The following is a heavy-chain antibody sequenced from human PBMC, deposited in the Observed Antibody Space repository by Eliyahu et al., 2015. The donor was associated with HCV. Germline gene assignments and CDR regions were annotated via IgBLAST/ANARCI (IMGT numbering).Heavy chain of an antibody. Sequence: DVHLLESGGGLVQPGXSLXLSCAXSXFTFSNYAMTWXRQAPGKGLEWVSAIGSTGADTHYTDSVKGHFTISRDNAKNTLYLQMNNLRAEDTAIYYCARRSPRRDGGEFWGQGTVVTVSS. CDR1: XFTFSNYA. J-gene: IGHJ3*01. CDR2: IGSTGADT. CDR3: ARRSPRRDGGEF. V-gene: IGHV3-23*01. D-gene: IGHD2-21*01.